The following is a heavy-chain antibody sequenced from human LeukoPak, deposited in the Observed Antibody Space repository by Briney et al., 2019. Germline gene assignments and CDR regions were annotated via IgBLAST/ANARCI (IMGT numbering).Heavy chain of an antibody. CDR1: GYTFTDSY. V-gene: IGHV1-2*06. CDR3: ASGYLYYFDY. Sequence: ASVKVSCKASGYTFTDSYIHWVRQAPGQGLEWMGRINPNSGDPNYPQNFQGRVTMTRDTSISTAYMEMSSLTSDDTAVYYCASGYLYYFDYWGQGTLVTVSS. CDR2: INPNSGDP. D-gene: IGHD5-18*01. J-gene: IGHJ4*02.